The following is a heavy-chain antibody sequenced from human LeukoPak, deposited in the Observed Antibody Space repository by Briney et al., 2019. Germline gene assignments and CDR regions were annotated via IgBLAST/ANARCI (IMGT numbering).Heavy chain of an antibody. D-gene: IGHD1-26*01. CDR2: ISSSGSTI. J-gene: IGHJ5*02. CDR3: ARAIVGATSWFDP. Sequence: KTGGSLRLSCAASGFTFSDYYMSWIRHAPGKGLEWVSYISSSGSTIYYADSVKGRFTISRDNAKNSLYLQMNSLRAEDTAVYYCARAIVGATSWFDPWGQGTLVTVSS. V-gene: IGHV3-11*04. CDR1: GFTFSDYY.